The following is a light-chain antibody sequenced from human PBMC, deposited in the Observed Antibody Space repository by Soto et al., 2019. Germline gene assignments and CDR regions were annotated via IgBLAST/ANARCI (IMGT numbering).Light chain of an antibody. J-gene: IGLJ3*02. CDR3: QSADSSGTYWV. Sequence: SYELTQPPPVSVSPGQTARITCSGDALPKQYAYWYQQKPGQAPVLVIYQDSERPSGIPERFSGSSSGTTVTLTISGVQAEDEADYYCQSADSSGTYWVFGGGTKVTVL. CDR1: ALPKQY. V-gene: IGLV3-25*03. CDR2: QDS.